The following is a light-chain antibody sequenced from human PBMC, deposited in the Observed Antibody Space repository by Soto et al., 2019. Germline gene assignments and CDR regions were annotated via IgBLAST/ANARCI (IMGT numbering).Light chain of an antibody. CDR1: QSISTS. CDR3: QQYYTYST. J-gene: IGKJ1*01. Sequence: DIQMTQSPSTLSASFGDRVTITCRASQSISTSLAWYQQKPGKAPNLLISGASNLESGVPSRFSGSGSGTEFTLTISSLQPDDFSSYYCQQYYTYSTFGQGTKVDIK. V-gene: IGKV1-5*01. CDR2: GAS.